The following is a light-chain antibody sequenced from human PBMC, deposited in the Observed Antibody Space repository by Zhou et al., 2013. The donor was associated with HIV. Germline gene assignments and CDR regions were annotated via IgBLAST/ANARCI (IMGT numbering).Light chain of an antibody. CDR1: QSISNY. V-gene: IGKV1-39*01. CDR3: QQSYSTPLT. CDR2: AAS. J-gene: IGKJ4*01. Sequence: DIQMTQSPSSLSASVGDRVTVTCRASQSISNYLNWYRQKPGKAPELLIFAASRLESGVPSTFSGSGSGTDFTLTISSLQPEDFATYYCQQSYSTPLTFGGGTKVEIK.